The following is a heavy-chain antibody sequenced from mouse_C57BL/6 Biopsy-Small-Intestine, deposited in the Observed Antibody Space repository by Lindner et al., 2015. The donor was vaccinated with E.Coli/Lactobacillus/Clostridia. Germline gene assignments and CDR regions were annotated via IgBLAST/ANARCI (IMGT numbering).Heavy chain of an antibody. J-gene: IGHJ1*01. CDR1: GYAFSSSW. D-gene: IGHD1-1*02. CDR3: ADGSLYWYFDV. Sequence: VQLQESGPELVKPGASVKISCKASGYAFSSSWMNWVKQRPGKGLEWIGRIYPGDGDTNYNGKFKGKATLTADKSSNTAYIQLISLTSEDSAVYFCADGSLYWYFDVWGAGTTVTVSS. V-gene: IGHV1-82*01. CDR2: IYPGDGDT.